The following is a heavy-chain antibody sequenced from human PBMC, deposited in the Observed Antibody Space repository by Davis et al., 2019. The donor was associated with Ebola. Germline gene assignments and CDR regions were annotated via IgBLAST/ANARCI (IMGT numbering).Heavy chain of an antibody. CDR1: GGSFSGNY. J-gene: IGHJ6*02. D-gene: IGHD3-3*01. CDR2: VDDGGRV. CDR3: ARGRRDFWSAYYVYYGMDV. V-gene: IGHV4-34*01. Sequence: SETLSLTCAVSGGSFSGNYWAWIRQSPGKGLECIGEVDDGGRVHYNPSLKSRVTISVDTSKNQFSLKLSSVTAADTAVYYCARGRRDFWSAYYVYYGMDVWGQGTTVTVSS.